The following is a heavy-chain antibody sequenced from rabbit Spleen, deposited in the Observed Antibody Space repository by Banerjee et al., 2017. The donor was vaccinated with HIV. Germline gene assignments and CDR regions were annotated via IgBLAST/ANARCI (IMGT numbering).Heavy chain of an antibody. V-gene: IGHV1S45*01. Sequence: QEQLEESGGGLVKPEGSLTLTCKASGFPFSNKAVMCWVRQAPGKGLEWIACIYISGGSTYYASWAKGRFTISETSSTTVTLQMTSLTAADTATYFCARDVDTIYFRFSLWGPGTLVTVS. CDR2: IYISGGST. CDR3: ARDVDTIYFRFSL. J-gene: IGHJ4*01. D-gene: IGHD1-1*01. CDR1: GFPFSNKAV.